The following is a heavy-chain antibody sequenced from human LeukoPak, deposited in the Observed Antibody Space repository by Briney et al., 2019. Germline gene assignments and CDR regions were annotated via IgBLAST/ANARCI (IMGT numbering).Heavy chain of an antibody. CDR2: MNPNSGNT. D-gene: IGHD1-26*01. Sequence: ASVKVSCKASGYTFTSYDINWVRQATGQGLEWMGWMNPNSGNTGYARKFQGRVTITRNTSISTAYMELSSLRPEDTAVYYCASAGARYAFDIWGQGTMVTVSS. V-gene: IGHV1-8*03. CDR3: ASAGARYAFDI. CDR1: GYTFTSYD. J-gene: IGHJ3*02.